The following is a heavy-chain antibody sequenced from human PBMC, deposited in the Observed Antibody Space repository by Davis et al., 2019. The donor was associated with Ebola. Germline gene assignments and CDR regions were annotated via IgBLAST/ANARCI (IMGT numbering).Heavy chain of an antibody. Sequence: PGGSLRLSCAASGFTFSSYSMNWVRQAPGKGLEWVSSISSSSSYIYYADSVKGRFTISRDNAKNSLYLQMNSLRAEDTAVYYCARDLMSITMIVVALGAFDIWGQGTMVTVSS. CDR2: ISSSSSYI. J-gene: IGHJ3*02. V-gene: IGHV3-21*01. CDR3: ARDLMSITMIVVALGAFDI. D-gene: IGHD3-22*01. CDR1: GFTFSSYS.